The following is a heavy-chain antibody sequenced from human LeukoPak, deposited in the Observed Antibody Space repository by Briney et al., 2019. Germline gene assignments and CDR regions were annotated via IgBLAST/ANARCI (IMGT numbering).Heavy chain of an antibody. CDR2: ISGSGGST. J-gene: IGHJ4*02. D-gene: IGHD6-19*01. CDR1: GFTFSSYA. V-gene: IGHV3-23*01. CDR3: AKGLWRSSLFDF. Sequence: GGSLRLSCAASGFTFSSYAMSWVRQAPGKGLEWVSAISGSGGSTYYADSVKGRFTISRDISKNTLYTLYLQMASLTAEDTAVYYCAKGLWRSSLFDFWGQGTLITVSS.